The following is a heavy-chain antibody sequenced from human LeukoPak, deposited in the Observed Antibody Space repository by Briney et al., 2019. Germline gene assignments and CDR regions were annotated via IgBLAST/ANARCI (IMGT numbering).Heavy chain of an antibody. CDR1: GGSISSYY. J-gene: IGHJ3*02. D-gene: IGHD3-22*01. CDR2: IYTSGST. CDR3: ARDRGSGYYPDAFDI. Sequence: SETLSLTCTVSGGSISSYYWSWIRQPAGKGLEWIGRIYTSGSTNYNPSLKSRVTMAVDTSKNQFSLKLSSVTAADTAVYYCARDRGSGYYPDAFDIWGQGTMVTVSS. V-gene: IGHV4-4*07.